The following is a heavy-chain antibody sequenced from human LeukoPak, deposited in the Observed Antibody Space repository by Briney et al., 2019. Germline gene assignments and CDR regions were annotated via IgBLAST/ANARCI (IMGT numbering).Heavy chain of an antibody. J-gene: IGHJ6*04. CDR1: GGSISSGGYY. CDR2: IYYSGST. D-gene: IGHD2-15*01. Sequence: PSQTLSLTCTVSGGSISSGGYYWSWIRQHPGKGLEWIGYIYYSGSTYYNPSLKGRVTISVDTSKNQFSLKLSSVTAADTAVYYCARDRVVVAAPYYYGMDVWGKGTTVTVSS. V-gene: IGHV4-31*03. CDR3: ARDRVVVAAPYYYGMDV.